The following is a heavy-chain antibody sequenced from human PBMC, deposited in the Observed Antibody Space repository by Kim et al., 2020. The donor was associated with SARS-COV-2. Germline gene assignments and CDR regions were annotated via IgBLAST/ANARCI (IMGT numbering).Heavy chain of an antibody. D-gene: IGHD2-2*02. CDR3: ARAYCSSTSCYKSALAYYYYYGMDV. J-gene: IGHJ6*02. Sequence: ASVKVSCKASGYTFTSYGISWVRQAPGQGLEWMGWISAYNGNTNYAQKLQGRVTMTTDTSTSTAYMELRSLRSDDTAVYYCARAYCSSTSCYKSALAYYYYYGMDVWGQGTTVTVSS. CDR2: ISAYNGNT. CDR1: GYTFTSYG. V-gene: IGHV1-18*04.